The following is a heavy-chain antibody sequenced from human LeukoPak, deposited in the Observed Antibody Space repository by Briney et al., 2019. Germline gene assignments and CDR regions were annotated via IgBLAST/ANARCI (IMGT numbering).Heavy chain of an antibody. CDR3: ENGVLLATTYGVY. J-gene: IGHJ4*02. Sequence: AGSLSLSCAASGFTISNYAMSWVRQAPGKGLEWGTAISGSGGSTYYADSVKGRFTVSRDNSKNTLSLQMNSLRAEDTAVYYCENGVLLATTYGVYWGQGTLGTVSS. CDR2: ISGSGGST. V-gene: IGHV3-23*01. D-gene: IGHD3-10*01. CDR1: GFTISNYA.